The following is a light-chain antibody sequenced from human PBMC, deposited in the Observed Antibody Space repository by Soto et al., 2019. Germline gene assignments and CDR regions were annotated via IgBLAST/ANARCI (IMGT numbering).Light chain of an antibody. CDR3: QQYYSSPVT. CDR1: QSVLYSSNSKNY. CDR2: WAS. V-gene: IGKV4-1*01. J-gene: IGKJ4*01. Sequence: DIVLTQTPDSLAVSLGEMATINCRSSQSVLYSSNSKNYLAWYQQKPGRPPKLLLYWASTRESGVPDRFSGSGSGKVFTLTITSLQAEDVAAYYCQQYYSSPVTFGGGTKVEL.